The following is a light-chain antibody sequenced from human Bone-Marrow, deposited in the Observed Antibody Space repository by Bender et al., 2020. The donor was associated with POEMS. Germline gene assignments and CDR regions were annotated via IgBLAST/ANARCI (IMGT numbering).Light chain of an antibody. V-gene: IGLV1-44*01. J-gene: IGLJ3*02. CDR1: SSNIGAHA. Sequence: QSVLTQPPSASGTPGQRVTISCSGGSSNIGAHAVNWYQHLPGTAPKLLIYSSHRRPSEVPDRFSGSRSGTSASLAISGLQAEDEANYYCCSYACSSTTVFGGGTKLTVL. CDR2: SSH. CDR3: CSYACSSTTV.